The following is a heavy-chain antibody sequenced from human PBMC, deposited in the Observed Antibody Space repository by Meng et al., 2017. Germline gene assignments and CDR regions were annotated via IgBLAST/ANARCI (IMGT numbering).Heavy chain of an antibody. CDR2: ISGGGSDI. Sequence: GGSLKISCAASGFTFGSYSIHWVRQAPGKGLEWVSSISGGGSDIYYADSVRGRFTISRDNARNSLYLRMNSLRVEDTAVYYCARDLPPSYFDYWGQGTLVTVSS. J-gene: IGHJ4*02. CDR3: ARDLPPSYFDY. CDR1: GFTFGSYS. V-gene: IGHV3-21*01.